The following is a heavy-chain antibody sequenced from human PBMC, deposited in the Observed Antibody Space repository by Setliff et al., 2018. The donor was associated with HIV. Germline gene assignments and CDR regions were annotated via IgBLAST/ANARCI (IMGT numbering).Heavy chain of an antibody. CDR3: ARELDNSDNSDPFDV. V-gene: IGHV4-39*02. Sequence: PSETLSLTCSVSGDSIWNSRDYWGWIRQPPGKGLEWIGNIYYSGTTYYSPSLNSRVTISVDRSRNHFSLRLSAVTAADTAVYYCARELDNSDNSDPFDVWGQGTMVTVSS. J-gene: IGHJ3*01. CDR2: IYYSGTT. D-gene: IGHD4-4*01. CDR1: GDSIWNSRDY.